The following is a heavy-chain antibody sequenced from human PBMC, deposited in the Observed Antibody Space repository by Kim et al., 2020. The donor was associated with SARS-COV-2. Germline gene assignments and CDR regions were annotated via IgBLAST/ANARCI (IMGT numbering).Heavy chain of an antibody. CDR2: IYPGDSDT. D-gene: IGHD5-18*01. J-gene: IGHJ6*02. V-gene: IGHV5-51*01. CDR1: GYSFTSYW. Sequence: GESLKIYCKGSGYSFTSYWIGWVRQMPGKGLEWMGIIYPGDSDTRYSPSFQGQVTISADKSISTAYLQWSSLKASDTAMYYCARHDLMKGDTAMEGYYYGMDVWGQGTTVTVSS. CDR3: ARHDLMKGDTAMEGYYYGMDV.